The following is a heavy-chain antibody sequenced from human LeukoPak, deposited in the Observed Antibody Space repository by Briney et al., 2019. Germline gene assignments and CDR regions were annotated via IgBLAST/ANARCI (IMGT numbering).Heavy chain of an antibody. CDR3: ARDNPYYYDSSGYNRFDP. V-gene: IGHV4-4*07. Sequence: SETLSLTCTVSGGSISSYYWSWIRQPAGKGLEWIGRIYTSGSTNYNPSLKSRVTMSVDTSKNQFSLKLSSVTAADTAVYYCARDNPYYYDSSGYNRFDPWGQGTMVTVSS. D-gene: IGHD3-22*01. J-gene: IGHJ5*02. CDR2: IYTSGST. CDR1: GGSISSYY.